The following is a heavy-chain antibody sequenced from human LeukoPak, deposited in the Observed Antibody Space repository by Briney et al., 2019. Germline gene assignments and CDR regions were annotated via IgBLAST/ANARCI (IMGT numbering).Heavy chain of an antibody. V-gene: IGHV4-59*01. J-gene: IGHJ4*02. D-gene: IGHD1-14*01. Sequence: SETLSLTCTVSGGSINNYYWTWLRQPPGKGLEWIGYIYYTGSTNYNSSLKSRVTISVDTSNNHFSLKLSSVTAADTAVYYCARLAPGMSFDYWGQGTLVTVSS. CDR2: IYYTGST. CDR3: ARLAPGMSFDY. CDR1: GGSINNYY.